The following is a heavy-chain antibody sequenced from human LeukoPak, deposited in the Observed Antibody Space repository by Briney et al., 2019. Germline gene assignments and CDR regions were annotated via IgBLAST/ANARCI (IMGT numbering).Heavy chain of an antibody. V-gene: IGHV4-4*07. CDR2: IHTSGST. D-gene: IGHD3-3*01. CDR1: GGSISNYY. J-gene: IGHJ5*02. CDR3: ARWYYDFWSGSRWFDP. Sequence: PSETLSLTCSVSGGSISNYYWNWIRQPAGKGLEWIGRIHTSGSTNYHPSLKSRVTMSLDTSKNQFSLKLSSVTAADTAVYYCARWYYDFWSGSRWFDPWGQGTLVTVSS.